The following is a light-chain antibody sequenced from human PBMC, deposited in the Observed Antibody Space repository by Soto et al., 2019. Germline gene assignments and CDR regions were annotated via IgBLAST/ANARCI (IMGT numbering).Light chain of an antibody. J-gene: IGKJ3*01. CDR2: KAS. V-gene: IGKV1-5*03. Sequence: DIQMTQSPSTLSASVGDRVTITCRASQSISSWLAWYQQKPGKAPKLLIYKASSLDSGVPSRFSGSGSGTEFTLTISSLQPDDFATYYCQQYPFTFGPGTKVDIK. CDR1: QSISSW. CDR3: QQYPFT.